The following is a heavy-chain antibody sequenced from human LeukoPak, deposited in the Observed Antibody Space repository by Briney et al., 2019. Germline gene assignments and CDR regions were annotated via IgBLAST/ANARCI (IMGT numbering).Heavy chain of an antibody. V-gene: IGHV3-23*01. CDR1: GLTFSSYA. Sequence: GGSLRLSCEASGLTFSSYAMSWVRQGPGKGLEWASGISSIGGTTYYADSVKGRFTISRDNSKNTLYLQMNSLRAEDTAVYYCAKDFSSWGPSGMDVWGQGTTVTVSS. CDR3: AKDFSSWGPSGMDV. CDR2: ISSIGGTT. D-gene: IGHD1-26*01. J-gene: IGHJ6*02.